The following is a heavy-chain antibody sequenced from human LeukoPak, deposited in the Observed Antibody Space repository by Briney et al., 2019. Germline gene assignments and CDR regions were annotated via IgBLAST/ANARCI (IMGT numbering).Heavy chain of an antibody. CDR2: ISYDGSNK. Sequence: PGGSLRLSCAASGFTFSSYGMHWVRQAPGKGLEWVAVISYDGSNKYYADSVKGRLTISRDNSKNTLYLQMNSLRAEDTAVYYCARDKIVGATHFDYWGQGTLVTVSS. CDR3: ARDKIVGATHFDY. V-gene: IGHV3-30*03. J-gene: IGHJ4*02. D-gene: IGHD1-26*01. CDR1: GFTFSSYG.